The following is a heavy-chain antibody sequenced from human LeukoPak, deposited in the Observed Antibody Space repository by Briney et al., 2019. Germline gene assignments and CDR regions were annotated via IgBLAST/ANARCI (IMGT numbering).Heavy chain of an antibody. CDR3: ARDDARSYSFDY. Sequence: PSEALSLTCTVSGGSISSYYWSWIRQPPGKGLEWIGYIYYSGSTNYNPSLKSRVTISVDTSKNQFSLKLSSVTAADTAVYYCARDDARSYSFDYWGQATLVTVSA. CDR1: GGSISSYY. D-gene: IGHD1-26*01. CDR2: IYYSGST. J-gene: IGHJ4*02. V-gene: IGHV4-59*01.